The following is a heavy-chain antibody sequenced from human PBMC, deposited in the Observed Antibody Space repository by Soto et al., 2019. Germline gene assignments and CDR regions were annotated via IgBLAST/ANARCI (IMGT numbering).Heavy chain of an antibody. CDR3: ARDRTYDILTGYLNWFDP. J-gene: IGHJ5*02. Sequence: ASVKVSCKASGYTFTSYGISWVRQAPGQGLEWMGWISAYNGNTNYAQKLQGRVTMTTDTSTSTAYMELRSLRSDDTAVYYCARDRTYDILTGYLNWFDPWGQGTLVSVSS. CDR1: GYTFTSYG. CDR2: ISAYNGNT. D-gene: IGHD3-9*01. V-gene: IGHV1-18*04.